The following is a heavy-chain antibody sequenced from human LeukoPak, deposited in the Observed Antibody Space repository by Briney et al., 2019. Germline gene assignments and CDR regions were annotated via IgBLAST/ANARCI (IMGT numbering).Heavy chain of an antibody. CDR3: ARDYCSSTSCLFDY. CDR2: INPNSGDT. Sequence: GASVKVSFKASGYSLTGYHMHWVRQAPGQGLEWMGRINPNSGDTNYAQKFQGRVTMTRDTSISTAYMELSRLRSDDTAVYYCARDYCSSTSCLFDYWGQGTLVTVSS. J-gene: IGHJ4*02. D-gene: IGHD2-2*01. CDR1: GYSLTGYH. V-gene: IGHV1-2*06.